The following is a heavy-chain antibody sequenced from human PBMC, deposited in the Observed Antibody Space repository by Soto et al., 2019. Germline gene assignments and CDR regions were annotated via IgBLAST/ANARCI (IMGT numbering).Heavy chain of an antibody. J-gene: IGHJ5*02. CDR2: ISVSGDTT. D-gene: IGHD6-19*01. Sequence: GGSLRLSCSAAGFTFNSYVMYWVRQAPGKGLEYVSAISVSGDTTYYADSVKGRFTISRDNSKNTLYLQMNTLRAEDTAVYYCAKNRNTGVAGTSCWFGPWGQGTLVTVSS. CDR1: GFTFNSYV. V-gene: IGHV3-64D*08. CDR3: AKNRNTGVAGTSCWFGP.